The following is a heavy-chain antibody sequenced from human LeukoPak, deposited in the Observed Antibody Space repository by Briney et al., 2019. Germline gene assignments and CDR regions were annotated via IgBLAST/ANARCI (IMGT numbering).Heavy chain of an antibody. J-gene: IGHJ4*02. CDR2: MRYDGSNK. Sequence: GGSLRLSCAASGFTFSSYGMLWVRQAPGKGLEWVAFMRYDGSNKYYADSVKGRFTISRDNSKNTLYLQMNSLRAEDTAVYYCAKDRYSSSWYLFDYWGQGTLVTVSS. V-gene: IGHV3-30*02. CDR3: AKDRYSSSWYLFDY. CDR1: GFTFSSYG. D-gene: IGHD6-13*01.